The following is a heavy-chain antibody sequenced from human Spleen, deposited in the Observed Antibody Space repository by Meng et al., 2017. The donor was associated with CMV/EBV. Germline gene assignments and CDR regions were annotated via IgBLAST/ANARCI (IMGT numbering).Heavy chain of an antibody. CDR1: GFAFNTFP. V-gene: IGHV3-48*03. D-gene: IGHD2-2*01. Sequence: GGSLRLSCAASGFAFNTFPMNWVRQAPGKGLEWISYISSSGTTIYYADSVQGRFTVSRDNAMNSLYLQMNSLRAEDTAIYYCARGFTAVIPAATDFWGQGTPVTVSS. CDR3: ARGFTAVIPAATDF. CDR2: ISSSGTTI. J-gene: IGHJ4*02.